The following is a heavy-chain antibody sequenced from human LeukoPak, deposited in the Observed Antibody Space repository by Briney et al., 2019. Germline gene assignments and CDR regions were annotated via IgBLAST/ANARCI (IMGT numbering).Heavy chain of an antibody. J-gene: IGHJ4*02. CDR3: AKQLGYCSDGSCYFPY. CDR2: ISNNGGYT. Sequence: GGSLRLSCAASGFTFSSSAMSWVRQAPGKGLEWVSAISNNGGYTYYADSVQGRFTISRDNSMSTLCLQMNSLRAEDTAVYYCAKQLGYCSDGSCYFPYWGQGTLVTVSS. D-gene: IGHD2-15*01. CDR1: GFTFSSSA. V-gene: IGHV3-23*01.